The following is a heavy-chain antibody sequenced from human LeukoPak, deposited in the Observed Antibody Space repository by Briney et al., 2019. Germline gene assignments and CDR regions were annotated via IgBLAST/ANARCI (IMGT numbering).Heavy chain of an antibody. CDR2: IKGDGSKI. Sequence: PGGSVRLPCGASGFTFSEYWMSWVRQAPGRGPEWVANIKGDGSKIYYVDSVKGRFTISRDNDKNSLYLQMNNLRVEDTAVYHCARDVSCFNFWGQGALVTVSS. J-gene: IGHJ4*02. CDR3: ARDVSCFNF. CDR1: GFTFSEYW. V-gene: IGHV3-7*01.